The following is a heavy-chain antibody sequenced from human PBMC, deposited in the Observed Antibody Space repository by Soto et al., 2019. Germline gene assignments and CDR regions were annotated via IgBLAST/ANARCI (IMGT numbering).Heavy chain of an antibody. J-gene: IGHJ6*02. CDR1: GYTFTSYG. V-gene: IGHV1-18*01. D-gene: IGHD3-10*01. CDR3: ARSYLPYFYGSGSNYGMDV. CDR2: ISAYNGNT. Sequence: QVQLVQSGAEVKKPGASVKVSCKASGYTFTSYGIGWVRQAPGQGLEWMGWISAYNGNTNYAQQLQGRVTMTTDTSTSTAYMELRSLRSDDTAVYYCARSYLPYFYGSGSNYGMDVWGQGTTVTVSS.